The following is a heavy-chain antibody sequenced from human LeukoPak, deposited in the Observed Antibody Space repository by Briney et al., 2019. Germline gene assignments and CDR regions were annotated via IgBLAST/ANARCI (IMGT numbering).Heavy chain of an antibody. CDR1: GFTFSSYE. CDR3: ARDPQGAAFDI. CDR2: ISNSGSII. D-gene: IGHD3-16*01. J-gene: IGHJ3*02. V-gene: IGHV3-48*03. Sequence: GGSLRLSCAASGFTFSSYEMNWVRQGPGKGLEWVSYISNSGSIIYYADSVKGRFTISRDNAKNSLYLQMNSLRAEDTAVYYCARDPQGAAFDIWGQGTMVTVSS.